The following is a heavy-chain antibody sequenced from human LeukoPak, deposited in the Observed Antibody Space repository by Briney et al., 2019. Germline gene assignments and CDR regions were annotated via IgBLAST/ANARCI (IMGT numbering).Heavy chain of an antibody. D-gene: IGHD6-19*01. J-gene: IGHJ3*02. Sequence: SETLSLTCTVSGYSISSGYYWGWIRQPPGQGLEWIGSIYHSGSTYYNPSLKSRVTISVDTSKNQFSLKLSSVTAADTAVYYCATLSSGWYEFQAFDIWGQGTMVTVSS. CDR3: ATLSSGWYEFQAFDI. CDR2: IYHSGST. CDR1: GYSISSGYY. V-gene: IGHV4-38-2*02.